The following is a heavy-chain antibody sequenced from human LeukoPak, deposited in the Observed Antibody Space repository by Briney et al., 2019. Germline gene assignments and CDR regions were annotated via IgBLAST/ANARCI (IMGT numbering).Heavy chain of an antibody. CDR3: AVSYSSSWTDAFDI. J-gene: IGHJ3*02. CDR2: IIPIFGTA. Sequence: SVKVSCKASGGTFSSYAISWVRQAPGQGLEWMGGIIPIFGTANYAQKLQGRVTMTTDTSTSTAYMELRSLRSDDTAVYYCAVSYSSSWTDAFDIWGQGTMVTVSS. CDR1: GGTFSSYA. D-gene: IGHD6-13*01. V-gene: IGHV1-69*05.